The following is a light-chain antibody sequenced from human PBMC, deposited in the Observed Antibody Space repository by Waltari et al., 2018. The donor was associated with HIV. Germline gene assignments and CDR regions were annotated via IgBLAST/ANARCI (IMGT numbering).Light chain of an antibody. CDR2: DVN. J-gene: IGLJ1*01. V-gene: IGLV2-11*01. Sequence: QSALTQPRSVSGSPGQSVTISCTGTNSDVGGYNLVSWYQQYPGKAPKFLIYDVNKRPAGCPDRFSASKSGNTASLTIAGIQAEDEAEYYCCSYADSYSYVFGTGTKVTVL. CDR3: CSYADSYSYV. CDR1: NSDVGGYNL.